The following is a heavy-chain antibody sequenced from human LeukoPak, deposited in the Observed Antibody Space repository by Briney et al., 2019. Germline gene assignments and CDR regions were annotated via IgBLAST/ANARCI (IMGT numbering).Heavy chain of an antibody. Sequence: ASVKVSCKASGYTFTSYGISWVRQAPGQGLEWMGWISAYNGNTNYAQKLQGRVTMTTDTSTSTAYMELRSLRSDDTAVYYCARAIINGKMRRYYYYYYMDVWGKGTTVTVSS. CDR2: ISAYNGNT. J-gene: IGHJ6*03. CDR1: GYTFTSYG. CDR3: ARAIINGKMRRYYYYYYMDV. D-gene: IGHD3-10*01. V-gene: IGHV1-18*01.